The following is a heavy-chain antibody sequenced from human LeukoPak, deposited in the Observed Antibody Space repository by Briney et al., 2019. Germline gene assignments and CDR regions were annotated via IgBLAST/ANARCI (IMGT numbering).Heavy chain of an antibody. CDR3: AKDTGRLGVREVFDM. V-gene: IGHV3-23*01. CDR1: GFTFSTYA. CDR2: ISATGDSA. D-gene: IGHD3-16*01. Sequence: GGSLRLSCTASGFTFSTYAMARLRQAPGKGLEWVSSISATGDSAYYADAVKGRFTISRDSSKNTLFLQMNSLRAEDTALYYCAKDTGRLGVREVFDMWGQGTMVTVSS. J-gene: IGHJ3*02.